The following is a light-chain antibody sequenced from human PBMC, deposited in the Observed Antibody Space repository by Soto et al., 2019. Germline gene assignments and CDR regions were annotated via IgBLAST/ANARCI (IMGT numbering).Light chain of an antibody. V-gene: IGKV1-5*03. Sequence: DIQMTQSPSTLSASVGDRVTITCRASQTINTWLAWYQQKLGKAPKFLIYQASSLESGVPSRFSGSGSGTECTLTISSLQPEDFATYYCQQYNVYPWTFGQGTKVEIK. J-gene: IGKJ1*01. CDR2: QAS. CDR3: QQYNVYPWT. CDR1: QTINTW.